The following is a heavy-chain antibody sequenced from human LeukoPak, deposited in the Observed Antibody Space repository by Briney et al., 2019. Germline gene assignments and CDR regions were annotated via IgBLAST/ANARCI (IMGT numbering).Heavy chain of an antibody. Sequence: MPGGSLRLSCAASGFTFSDAWMSWVCQAPGKGLEWVGRIKTKTEGGTTDYAAPVKGRFSISRDDSKSTLYLQMNSLETEDTAVYYCAAGTGTSDFDYWGQGTLVTVSS. CDR2: IKTKTEGGTT. D-gene: IGHD1-7*01. CDR1: GFTFSDAW. V-gene: IGHV3-15*01. J-gene: IGHJ4*02. CDR3: AAGTGTSDFDY.